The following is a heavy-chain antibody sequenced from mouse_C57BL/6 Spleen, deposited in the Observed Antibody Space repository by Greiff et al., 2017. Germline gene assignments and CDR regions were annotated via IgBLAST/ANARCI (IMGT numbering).Heavy chain of an antibody. V-gene: IGHV3-1*01. CDR3: ARGGVYDGYYGDAMDY. Sequence: EVQLQESGPGMVKPSQSLSLTCTVTGYSITSGYDWHWIRHFPGNKLEWMGYISYSGSTNYNPSLKSRISITHDTSKNHFFLKLNSVTTEDTATYYCARGGVYDGYYGDAMDYWGQGTSVTVSS. D-gene: IGHD2-3*01. J-gene: IGHJ4*01. CDR1: GYSITSGYD. CDR2: ISYSGST.